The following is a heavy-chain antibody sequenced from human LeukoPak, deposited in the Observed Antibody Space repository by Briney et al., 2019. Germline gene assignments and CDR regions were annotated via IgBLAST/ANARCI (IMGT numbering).Heavy chain of an antibody. V-gene: IGHV4-31*03. CDR2: IYYSGTT. CDR3: ARGDCSGYYYDN. CDR1: GDSISSGYYY. Sequence: SDTLSLTCNVSGDSISSGYYYWTWIRQHPGKGLEWIGYIYYSGTTYYNPSLKSRVTMSVGTSENQFSLTLRSVTATDTAVYYCARGDCSGYYYDNWGQGILVTVSS. D-gene: IGHD3-22*01. J-gene: IGHJ4*02.